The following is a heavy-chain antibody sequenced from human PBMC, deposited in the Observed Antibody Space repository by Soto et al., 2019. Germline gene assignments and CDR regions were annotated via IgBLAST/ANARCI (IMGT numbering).Heavy chain of an antibody. V-gene: IGHV3-21*01. CDR3: ARVAY. CDR1: GFTFSSYA. Sequence: GSLRLSCAASGFTFSSYAMSWVRQAPGKGLEWVASISSGSSDTWYADSVKGRFIISRDNAQNSLFLQMNTLRPEDTAMYYCARVAYWGPGTQVTVSS. J-gene: IGHJ4*02. CDR2: ISSGSSDT.